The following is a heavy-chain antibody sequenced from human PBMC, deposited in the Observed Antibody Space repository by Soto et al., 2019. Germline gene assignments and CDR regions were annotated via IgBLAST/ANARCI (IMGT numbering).Heavy chain of an antibody. CDR1: VGSISSSSYY. Sequence: SETLSLTCTVSVGSISSSSYYWGWIGQPPGKGLEWIGSIYYSWSTYYNPSLKIRVTIPVDTSKNQFSLQLSSVTAADTAVYYCARHVDYYYDSSGSVTIGPVMEVWGQGTTVTVSS. J-gene: IGHJ6*02. V-gene: IGHV4-39*01. CDR3: ARHVDYYYDSSGSVTIGPVMEV. D-gene: IGHD3-22*01. CDR2: IYYSWST.